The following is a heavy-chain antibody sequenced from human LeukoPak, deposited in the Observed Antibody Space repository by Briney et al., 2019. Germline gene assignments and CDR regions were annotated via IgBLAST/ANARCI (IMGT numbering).Heavy chain of an antibody. Sequence: ASVKVSCKASGYTFTSYGISWVRQAPGQGLEWMGWISAYNGNTNYAQKLQGRVTMTTDTSTSTAYMELRSLRSDDTAVYYCARGRDDFWSGYYYFDYWGQGTLVTVSS. J-gene: IGHJ4*02. V-gene: IGHV1-18*01. D-gene: IGHD3-3*01. CDR3: ARGRDDFWSGYYYFDY. CDR2: ISAYNGNT. CDR1: GYTFTSYG.